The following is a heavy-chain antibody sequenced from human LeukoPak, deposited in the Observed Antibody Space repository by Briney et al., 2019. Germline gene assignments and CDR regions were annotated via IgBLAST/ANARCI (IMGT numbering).Heavy chain of an antibody. D-gene: IGHD3-16*02. CDR3: ARGGLSYFDY. CDR1: GFTFSSYS. Sequence: GGSLRLSCAASGFTFSSYSMNWVRQAPGKGPERVSYISSSGSTIYYADSVKGRFTISRDNAKNSLFLQMNSLRAEDTAVYYCARGGLSYFDYWGQGTLVTVSS. CDR2: ISSSGSTI. V-gene: IGHV3-48*04. J-gene: IGHJ4*02.